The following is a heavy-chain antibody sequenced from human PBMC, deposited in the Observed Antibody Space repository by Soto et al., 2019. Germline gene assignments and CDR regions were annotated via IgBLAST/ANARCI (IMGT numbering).Heavy chain of an antibody. CDR1: GGSISSSSYY. CDR2: IYYSGST. V-gene: IGHV4-39*01. CDR3: ARHWHYYDSSGYYSLRANWFDP. Sequence: PSETLSLTCTVSGGSISSSSYYWGWIRQPPGKGLEWIGSIYYSGSTYYNPSLKSRVTISVDTSKNQFSLKLSSVTAADTAVYYCARHWHYYDSSGYYSLRANWFDPWGQGTLITVSS. J-gene: IGHJ5*02. D-gene: IGHD3-22*01.